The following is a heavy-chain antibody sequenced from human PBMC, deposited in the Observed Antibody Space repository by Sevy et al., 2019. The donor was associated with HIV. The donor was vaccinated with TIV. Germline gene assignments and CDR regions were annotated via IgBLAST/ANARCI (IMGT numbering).Heavy chain of an antibody. V-gene: IGHV1-24*01. CDR3: ATSSIMITFGGVIVIRGHDAFDI. CDR1: GYTLTELS. D-gene: IGHD3-16*02. Sequence: ASVKVSCKVSGYTLTELSMHWVRQAPGKGLEWMGGFDPEDGETIYAQKFQGRVTMTEDTSTGTAYMELSSLRSEDTAVYYCATSSIMITFGGVIVIRGHDAFDIWGQGTMVTVSS. J-gene: IGHJ3*02. CDR2: FDPEDGET.